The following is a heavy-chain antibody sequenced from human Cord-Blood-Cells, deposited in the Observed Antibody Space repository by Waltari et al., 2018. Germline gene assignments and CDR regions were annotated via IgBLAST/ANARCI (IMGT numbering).Heavy chain of an antibody. Sequence: EVQLVESGGGLVQPGGSLRLSCPASGFTFSSFWMSWVRQAPGKGLEWVANIKQDGSEKYYVDSVKGRFTISRDNAKNSLYLQMNSLRAEDTAVYYCARENRYYGMDVWGQGTTVTVSS. CDR2: IKQDGSEK. V-gene: IGHV3-7*01. D-gene: IGHD3-16*02. CDR3: ARENRYYGMDV. J-gene: IGHJ6*02. CDR1: GFTFSSFW.